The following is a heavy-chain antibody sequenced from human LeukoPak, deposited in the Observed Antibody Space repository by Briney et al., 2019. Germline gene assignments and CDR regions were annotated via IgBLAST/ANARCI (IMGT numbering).Heavy chain of an antibody. J-gene: IGHJ4*02. CDR1: RFTGSNNH. V-gene: IGHV3-66*01. CDR2: IHNGDNT. CDR3: ARASRWLAFDI. D-gene: IGHD6-19*01. Sequence: GGPLRLSCVASRFTGSNNHMNWVRGAPGEGLEGVSVIHNGDNTYYADSVQGRFTISKDNSKSTLYLQMNSLRPEDTAVYFCARASRWLAFDIWGQGTLVTVSS.